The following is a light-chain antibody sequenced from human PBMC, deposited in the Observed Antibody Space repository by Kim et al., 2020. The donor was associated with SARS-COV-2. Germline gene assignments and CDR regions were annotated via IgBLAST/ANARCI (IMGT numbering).Light chain of an antibody. CDR3: QVWDSSSDHPGV. Sequence: PGKTARITCGGNNIGSKSVHWYQQKPGQAPVLVIYYDSDRPSGIPERFSGSNSENTATLTISRVEAGDEADYYCQVWDSSSDHPGVFGGGTQLTVL. CDR2: YDS. J-gene: IGLJ3*02. V-gene: IGLV3-21*04. CDR1: NIGSKS.